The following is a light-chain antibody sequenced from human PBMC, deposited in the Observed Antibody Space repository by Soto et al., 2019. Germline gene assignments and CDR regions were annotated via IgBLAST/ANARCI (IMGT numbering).Light chain of an antibody. V-gene: IGKV1-5*03. CDR3: QQYNSYSPT. CDR1: QSISGW. Sequence: DIQMTQSPSTLSASVGDGVTITCRASQSISGWLAWYQQKPGKAPKLLIQKASSLESGVSSRFSGSGSETEFTLTISSLQPDDFATYYCQQYNSYSPTFGGGTKVDTK. J-gene: IGKJ4*01. CDR2: KAS.